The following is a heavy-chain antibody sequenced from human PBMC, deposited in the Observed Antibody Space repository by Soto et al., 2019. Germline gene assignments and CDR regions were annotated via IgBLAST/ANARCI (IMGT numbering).Heavy chain of an antibody. V-gene: IGHV3-23*01. CDR1: GFTFNNYA. J-gene: IGHJ4*02. CDR2: ISGSGGST. D-gene: IGHD6-6*01. Sequence: GGSLRLSCAASGFTFNNYAMSWVRQAPGKGLEWVSAISGSGGSTYYADSVKGRFTISRDNSKNTLYLQMNSLRAEDTAVYYCAKAQVTHIAAFDYWGQGTLVTVSS. CDR3: AKAQVTHIAAFDY.